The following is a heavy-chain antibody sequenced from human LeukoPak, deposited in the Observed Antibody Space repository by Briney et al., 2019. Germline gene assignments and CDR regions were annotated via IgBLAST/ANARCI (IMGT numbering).Heavy chain of an antibody. CDR3: ARDLCTNGVCGAFDI. V-gene: IGHV1-46*01. CDR2: INPSGGST. D-gene: IGHD2-8*01. J-gene: IGHJ3*02. CDR1: GYTFTSYA. Sequence: ASVKVSCKASGYTFTSYAMNWVRQAPGQGLEWMGIINPSGGSTSYAQKFQGRVTMTRDMSTSTVYMELSSLRSEDTAVYYCARDLCTNGVCGAFDIWGQGTMVTVSS.